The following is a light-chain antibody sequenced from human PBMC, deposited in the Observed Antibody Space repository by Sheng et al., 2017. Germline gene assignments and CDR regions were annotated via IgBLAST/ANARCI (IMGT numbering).Light chain of an antibody. Sequence: EIVMTQSPVTLSVSPGERATLSCRASQSVSSNLAWYQQKPGQAPRLLIYGASSRATGIPDRFSGSGSGTEFTLTITSLQSEDSAVYYCQQYNNWPPYSFGQGTKLEIK. CDR3: QQYNNWPPYS. V-gene: IGKV3D-15*01. CDR1: QSVSSN. J-gene: IGKJ2*03. CDR2: GAS.